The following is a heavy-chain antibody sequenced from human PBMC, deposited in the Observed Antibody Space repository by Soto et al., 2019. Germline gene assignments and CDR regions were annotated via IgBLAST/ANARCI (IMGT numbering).Heavy chain of an antibody. CDR1: GFTFSSYG. Sequence: QVQLVESGGGVVQPGRSLRLSCAASGFTFSSYGMHWVRQAPGKGLEWVAVISYDGSNKYYADSVKGRFTISRDNSKNTLYLQMNSLRAEDTAVYYCAKDGIVGATGAFDIWGQGTMVTVSS. CDR3: AKDGIVGATGAFDI. V-gene: IGHV3-30*18. J-gene: IGHJ3*02. CDR2: ISYDGSNK. D-gene: IGHD1-26*01.